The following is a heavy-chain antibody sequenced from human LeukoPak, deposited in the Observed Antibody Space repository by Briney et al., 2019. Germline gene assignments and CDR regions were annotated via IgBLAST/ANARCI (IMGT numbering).Heavy chain of an antibody. Sequence: KASETLSLTCTVSGGSVSSGSYYWSWIRQPPGKGLEWIGYIYYSGSTNHNPSLKSRVTISVDTSKNQFSLKLSSVTAADTAVYYCARESISRLERRSYYFDYWGQGTLVTVSS. J-gene: IGHJ4*02. V-gene: IGHV4-61*01. D-gene: IGHD1-1*01. CDR3: ARESISRLERRSYYFDY. CDR2: IYYSGST. CDR1: GGSVSSGSYY.